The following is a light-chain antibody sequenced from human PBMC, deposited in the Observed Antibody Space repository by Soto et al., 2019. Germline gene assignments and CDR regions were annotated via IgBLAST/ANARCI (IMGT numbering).Light chain of an antibody. CDR3: SAYTTSNTLI. V-gene: IGLV2-14*01. J-gene: IGLJ1*01. CDR2: EVN. CDR1: SSDVGGYDY. Sequence: QSVLTQPASVSGSPGQSVTISCTGTSSDVGGYDYVSWYQQHPGTAPNLILYEVNNRPSGVSNRFSGSKSGNTASLIISGLQTEDEANYYCSAYTTSNTLIFGTGTKVTVL.